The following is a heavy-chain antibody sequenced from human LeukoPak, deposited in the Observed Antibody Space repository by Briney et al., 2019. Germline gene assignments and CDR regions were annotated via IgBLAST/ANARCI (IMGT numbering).Heavy chain of an antibody. J-gene: IGHJ6*02. CDR1: GFTVSNNY. Sequence: GGSLRLSCAASGFTVSNNYMSWVRQAPGKGLEWVSIIYSGGSVYDADSVKGRFTISRDSSKNTLYLQMNSLRAEDTAVYYCARATLWFGANYYGMDVWGQGTTVTASS. V-gene: IGHV3-66*01. D-gene: IGHD3-10*01. CDR2: IYSGGSV. CDR3: ARATLWFGANYYGMDV.